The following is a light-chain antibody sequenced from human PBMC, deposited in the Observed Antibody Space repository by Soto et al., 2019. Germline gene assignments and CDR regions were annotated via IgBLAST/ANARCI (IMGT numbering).Light chain of an antibody. CDR1: QSIVYTSNNKNY. CDR3: QQYYSTPYT. J-gene: IGKJ2*01. CDR2: WAS. Sequence: DIVMTQSPDSLAVSLGERATINCKSSQSIVYTSNNKNYLAWYQQKPGQPPKLLIYWASTRESGVPDRFSGSGSGKDFTLTISSLQAEDVAVYYCQQYYSTPYTFGQGTKLEIK. V-gene: IGKV4-1*01.